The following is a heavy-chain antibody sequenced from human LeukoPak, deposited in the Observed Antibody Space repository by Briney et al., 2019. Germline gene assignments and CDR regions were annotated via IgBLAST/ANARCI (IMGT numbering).Heavy chain of an antibody. Sequence: ASVKVSCKVSGYTLTELSMHWVRQAPGKGLEWMGGFDPEDGETIYAQKFQGRVTMTEDTSTDTAYMELSSLRSEDTAVYYCAIFPVGGYQLLLPYIWGQGTMVTVSS. CDR3: AIFPVGGYQLLLPYI. CDR2: FDPEDGET. V-gene: IGHV1-24*01. D-gene: IGHD2-2*01. J-gene: IGHJ3*02. CDR1: GYTLTELS.